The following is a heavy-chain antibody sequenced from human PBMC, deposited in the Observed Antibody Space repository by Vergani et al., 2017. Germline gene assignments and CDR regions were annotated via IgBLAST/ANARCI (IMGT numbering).Heavy chain of an antibody. CDR1: GYTFTSYG. D-gene: IGHD3-22*01. V-gene: IGHV1-18*04. Sequence: QVQLVPSGAEVKKPGASVKVSCKASGYTFTSYGISWVRQAPGQGLEWMGWISAYNGNTNYAQKLQGRVTMTTDTSTSTAYMELRSLRSDDTAVYYCARDKRVGYYDSSGSRYYYMDVWGKGTTVTVSS. J-gene: IGHJ6*03. CDR3: ARDKRVGYYDSSGSRYYYMDV. CDR2: ISAYNGNT.